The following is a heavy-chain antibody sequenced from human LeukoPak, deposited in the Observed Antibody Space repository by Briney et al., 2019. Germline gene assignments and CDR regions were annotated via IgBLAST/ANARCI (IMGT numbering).Heavy chain of an antibody. CDR3: AKTGLPYGSGSYHDY. J-gene: IGHJ4*02. D-gene: IGHD3-10*01. CDR2: ISVRAATI. Sequence: GGSLRLSCAASGFDLGHYEVNWVRQAPGKGLEWIAHISVRAATIYYGDSVKGRFTISRDNSKNTLYLQMNSLRAEDTAVYYCAKTGLPYGSGSYHDYWGQGTLVTVSS. V-gene: IGHV3-23*01. CDR1: GFDLGHYE.